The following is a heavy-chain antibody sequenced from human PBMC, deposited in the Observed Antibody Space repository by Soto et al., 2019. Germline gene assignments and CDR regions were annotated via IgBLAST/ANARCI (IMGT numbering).Heavy chain of an antibody. CDR1: GFTFSSYA. D-gene: IGHD2-15*01. CDR2: ISGSGGST. J-gene: IGHJ4*02. Sequence: EVQLLESGGGLVQPWGSLRLSCAASGFTFSSYAMSWVRQAPGKGLEWVSAISGSGGSTYYADSVKGRFTISRDNSKNTLYLQMNSLRAEDTAVYYCAKDRGGYCSGGSCYSERWGQGTLVTVSS. CDR3: AKDRGGYCSGGSCYSER. V-gene: IGHV3-23*01.